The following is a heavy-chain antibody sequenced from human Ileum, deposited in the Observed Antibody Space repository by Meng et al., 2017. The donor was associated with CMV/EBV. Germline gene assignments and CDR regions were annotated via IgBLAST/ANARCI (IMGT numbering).Heavy chain of an antibody. CDR3: ARNYYDSCPIQY. V-gene: IGHV2-5*02. D-gene: IGHD3-22*01. Sequence: QTTLTHAGPTLLKPTQTLPLTCTFSGFSLSTTGVGVGCIRQPPRKALESLALIYWDYDKRYSPSLKSRLTITKDTSKNQVVLSMTNMDPVDTATYYCARNYYDSCPIQYWGQGTLVTVSS. CDR2: IYWDYDK. J-gene: IGHJ4*01. CDR1: GFSLSTTGVG.